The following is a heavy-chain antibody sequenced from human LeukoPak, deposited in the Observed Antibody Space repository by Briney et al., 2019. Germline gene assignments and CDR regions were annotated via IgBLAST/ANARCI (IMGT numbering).Heavy chain of an antibody. CDR2: ISGSGGST. J-gene: IGHJ4*02. D-gene: IGHD2-15*01. V-gene: IGHV3-23*01. CDR1: GFSFSSYA. CDR3: AKDYCSGGSCAYFDY. Sequence: PGGSLRLSCVASGFSFSSYAMSWVRQAPARGLEWVSAISGSGGSTYYADSVKGRFTISRDNSKNTLYLQMNSLRAEDTAVYYCAKDYCSGGSCAYFDYWGQGTLVTVSS.